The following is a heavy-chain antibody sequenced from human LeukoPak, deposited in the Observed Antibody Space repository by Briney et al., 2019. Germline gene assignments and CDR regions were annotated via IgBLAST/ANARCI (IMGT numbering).Heavy chain of an antibody. D-gene: IGHD5-18*01. J-gene: IGHJ4*02. Sequence: GGSLRLSCAASGFTFDDYTMHWVRQAPGKGLEWVSLISWDGSDTYYADSVKGRFTISRDNAKNSLYLQMNSLRAEDTAVYYCARDAAYGYDRFDYWGQGTQVTVSS. CDR2: ISWDGSDT. V-gene: IGHV3-43*01. CDR3: ARDAAYGYDRFDY. CDR1: GFTFDDYT.